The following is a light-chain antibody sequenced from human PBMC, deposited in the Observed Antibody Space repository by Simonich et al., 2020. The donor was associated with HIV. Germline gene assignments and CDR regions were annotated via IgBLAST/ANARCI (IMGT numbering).Light chain of an antibody. V-gene: IGKV3-15*01. CDR2: GAS. Sequence: EIVLTQSPATLSLSPGERATLSCRASQSVSRYLAWYQQEPGQAPRLLIYGASTRATGIPARFSGSGSGTEFTLTISSLQSEDFAVYYCQQYRNWPPTFGGGTKVEI. CDR1: QSVSRY. CDR3: QQYRNWPPT. J-gene: IGKJ4*01.